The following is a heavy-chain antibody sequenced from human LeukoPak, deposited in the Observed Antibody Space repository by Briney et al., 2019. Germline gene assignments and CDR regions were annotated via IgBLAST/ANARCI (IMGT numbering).Heavy chain of an antibody. CDR1: GGSISTDY. V-gene: IGHV4-4*07. CDR2: NYTSGST. D-gene: IGHD3-10*01. J-gene: IGHJ4*02. CDR3: ASDFGY. Sequence: PSETLSLTCTVSGGSISTDYWSWIRQPAGRGLEWIGLNYTSGSTTYNPSPQSRVTMSADTSKNQFSLKLTSVTAADTAVYYCASDFGYWGQGTLVSVSS.